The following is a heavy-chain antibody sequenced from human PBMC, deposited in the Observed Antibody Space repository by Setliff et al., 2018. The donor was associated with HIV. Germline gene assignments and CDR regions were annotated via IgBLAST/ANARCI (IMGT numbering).Heavy chain of an antibody. CDR1: GYTFTGYY. CDR2: INTKTGNP. V-gene: IGHV7-4-1*02. D-gene: IGHD6-13*01. CDR3: ARATIAAAGNYYYYYMDV. J-gene: IGHJ6*03. Sequence: ASVKVSCKASGYTFTGYYMHWVRQAPGQGLEWMGRINTKTGNPTYAQGFTGRFVFSLDTSVSTAYLQISSLKADDTAVYYCARATIAAAGNYYYYYMDVWGKGTTVTVSS.